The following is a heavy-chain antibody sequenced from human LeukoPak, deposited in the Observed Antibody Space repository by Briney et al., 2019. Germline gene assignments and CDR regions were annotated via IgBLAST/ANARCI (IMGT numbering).Heavy chain of an antibody. CDR3: ARSYDSSGQYYYYYYYMDV. D-gene: IGHD3-22*01. J-gene: IGHJ6*03. CDR1: GGSISSYY. CDR2: IYYSGST. Sequence: SETLSLTCTVSGGSISSYYWSWIRQPPGKGLEWIGYIYYSGSTNYNPSLKSRVTISVDTSKNQFSLKLSSVTAADTAVYYCARSYDSSGQYYYYYYYMDVWGKGTTITVSS. V-gene: IGHV4-59*01.